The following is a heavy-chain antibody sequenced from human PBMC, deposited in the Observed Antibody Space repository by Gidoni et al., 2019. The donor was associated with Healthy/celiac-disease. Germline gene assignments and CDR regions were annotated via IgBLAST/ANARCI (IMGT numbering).Heavy chain of an antibody. Sequence: QVQLVQSGAEVKKPGSSVKVSCKASGGTFSSYAISWVRQAPGQGLEWMGRIIPILGIANYAQKFQGRVTITADKSTSTAYMELSSLRSEDTAVYYCATTPDSGYYFKYFQHWGQGTLVTVSS. CDR3: ATTPDSGYYFKYFQH. J-gene: IGHJ1*01. CDR2: IIPILGIA. CDR1: GGTFSSYA. V-gene: IGHV1-69*09. D-gene: IGHD3-22*01.